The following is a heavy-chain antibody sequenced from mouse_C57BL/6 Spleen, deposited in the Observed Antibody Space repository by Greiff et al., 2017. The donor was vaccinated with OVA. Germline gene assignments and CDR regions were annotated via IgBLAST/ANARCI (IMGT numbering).Heavy chain of an antibody. J-gene: IGHJ3*01. V-gene: IGHV8-8*01. CDR1: GFSLSTFGMG. CDR2: IWWDDDK. D-gene: IGHD1-1*01. Sequence: LKESGPGILQPSQTLSLTCSFSGFSLSTFGMGVGWIRQPSGKGLEWLAHIWWDDDKYYNPALKSRLTISKDTSKNQVFLKIANVDTADTATYYCARIVDYYGSSGFAYWGQGTLVTVSA. CDR3: ARIVDYYGSSGFAY.